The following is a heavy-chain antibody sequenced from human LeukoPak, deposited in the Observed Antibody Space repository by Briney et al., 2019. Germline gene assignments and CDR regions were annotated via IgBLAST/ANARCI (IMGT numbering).Heavy chain of an antibody. Sequence: ASVKVSCNASCYTFTSYGISWVRQAPAQGLEWMGWISAYNGNTNYAQKLQGRVTMTTDTSTSTAYMQLRSLRSDETAVYYCARTGYCSGGSCLTSYYYYYYMDVWGKGTTVTVSS. CDR1: CYTFTSYG. D-gene: IGHD2-15*01. J-gene: IGHJ6*03. V-gene: IGHV1-18*01. CDR2: ISAYNGNT. CDR3: ARTGYCSGGSCLTSYYYYYYMDV.